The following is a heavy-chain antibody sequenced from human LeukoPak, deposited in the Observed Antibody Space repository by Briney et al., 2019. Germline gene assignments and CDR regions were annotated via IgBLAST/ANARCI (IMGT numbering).Heavy chain of an antibody. Sequence: GGSLRLSCAASEFTFSSYAMTWVRQAPGKGLEWVSSITGSSKSIDYADSVKGRFAISRDNAKNSLFLQMDSLRVEDTAVYYCVREGSGSTHYMDVWGKGTTVTVSS. D-gene: IGHD3-10*01. CDR1: EFTFSSYA. J-gene: IGHJ6*03. CDR3: VREGSGSTHYMDV. V-gene: IGHV3-21*01. CDR2: ITGSSKSI.